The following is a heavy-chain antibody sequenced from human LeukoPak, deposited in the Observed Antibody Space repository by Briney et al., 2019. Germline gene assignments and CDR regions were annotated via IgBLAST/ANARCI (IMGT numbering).Heavy chain of an antibody. D-gene: IGHD3-3*01. CDR3: ASLTIFGVVIPYYFDY. CDR2: IIPILGIA. CDR1: GGTFSSYA. Sequence: SVTVSCKASGGTFSSYAISWVRQAPGQGLEWMGRIIPILGIANYAQKFQGRVTITADKSTSTAYMELSSLRSEDTAVYYCASLTIFGVVIPYYFDYWGQGTLVTVSS. J-gene: IGHJ4*02. V-gene: IGHV1-69*04.